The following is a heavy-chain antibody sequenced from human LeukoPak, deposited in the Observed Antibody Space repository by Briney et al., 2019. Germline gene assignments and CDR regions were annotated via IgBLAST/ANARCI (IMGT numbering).Heavy chain of an antibody. CDR2: INHSGST. Sequence: SETLSLTCAVYGGSFSGYYWSWIRQPPGKGLEWIGEINHSGSTNYNPFLKSRVSISVDTPKNQFSLKLSSVTAADTAVYYCARGPPITMVRGVTPHYYYYGMDVWGKGTTVTVSS. CDR1: GGSFSGYY. CDR3: ARGPPITMVRGVTPHYYYYGMDV. D-gene: IGHD3-10*01. V-gene: IGHV4-34*01. J-gene: IGHJ6*04.